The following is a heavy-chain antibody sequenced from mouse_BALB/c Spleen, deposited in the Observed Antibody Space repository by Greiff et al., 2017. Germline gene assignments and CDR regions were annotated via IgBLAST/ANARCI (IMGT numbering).Heavy chain of an antibody. V-gene: IGHV14-3*02. D-gene: IGHD2-3*01. CDR1: GFNIKDNY. CDR2: IDPANGDT. J-gene: IGHJ4*01. Sequence: EVQLQQSGAELVKPGASVKLSCTASGFNIKDNYMHWVKQRPEQGLEWIGRIDPANGDTKYDPKFQGKATITADTSSNTAYLQLSSLTSDDTAVYYCGAYERDAMDYWGQGTSVTVSS. CDR3: GAYERDAMDY.